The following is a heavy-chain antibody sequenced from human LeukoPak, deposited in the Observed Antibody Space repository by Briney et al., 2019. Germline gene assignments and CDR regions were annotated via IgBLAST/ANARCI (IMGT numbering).Heavy chain of an antibody. CDR1: GFTFSSYW. D-gene: IGHD5-12*01. Sequence: GGSLRLSCAASGFTFSSYWMSWVRQAPGKGLEWVANIKQDGSEKYYVDSVKGRFTISRDNAKNSLYLQMNSLRAEDTAVYYCAREVRYSGYVHFDYWGQGTLVTVSS. V-gene: IGHV3-7*01. CDR3: AREVRYSGYVHFDY. CDR2: IKQDGSEK. J-gene: IGHJ4*02.